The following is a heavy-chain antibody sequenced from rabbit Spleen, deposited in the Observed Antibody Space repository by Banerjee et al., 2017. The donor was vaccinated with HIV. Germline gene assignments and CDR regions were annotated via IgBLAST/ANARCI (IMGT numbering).Heavy chain of an antibody. Sequence: QSLEESGGDLVKPGASLTLTCTASGFTPSSSYWMCWVRQAPGKGLEWIGCIYIGNRGNTWYASWAKGRFTISKTSSTTVTLQMTSLTAADTATYFCARDTGSSFSSYGMDLWGQGTLVTVS. CDR1: GFTPSSSYW. V-gene: IGHV1S40*01. D-gene: IGHD8-1*01. CDR3: ARDTGSSFSSYGMDL. CDR2: IYIGNRGNT. J-gene: IGHJ6*01.